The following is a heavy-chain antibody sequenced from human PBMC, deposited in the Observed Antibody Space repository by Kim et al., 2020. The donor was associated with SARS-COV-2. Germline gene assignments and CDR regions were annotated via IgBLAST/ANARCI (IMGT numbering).Heavy chain of an antibody. CDR1: GFTFSDYY. J-gene: IGHJ6*02. D-gene: IGHD3-16*01. CDR2: ISSSGSTI. V-gene: IGHV3-11*01. Sequence: GGSLRLSCAASGFTFSDYYMSWIRQAPGKGLEWVSYISSSGSTIYYADSVKGRFTISRDNAKNSLYLQMNSLRAEDTAVYYCARAADRTGWYVDYYYYYGMDVWGQGTTVTVSS. CDR3: ARAADRTGWYVDYYYYYGMDV.